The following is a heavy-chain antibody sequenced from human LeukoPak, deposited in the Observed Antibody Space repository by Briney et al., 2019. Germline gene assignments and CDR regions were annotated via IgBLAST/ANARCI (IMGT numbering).Heavy chain of an antibody. CDR2: IYHSGST. D-gene: IGHD6-13*01. CDR1: GGSISSSNW. V-gene: IGHV4-4*02. Sequence: SGTLSLTCAVSGGSISSSNWWSWVRQPPGKGLEWIGEIYHSGSTNYNPSLKSRVTMSVDESKNEFSLKLTSVTAADTAVYYCARFHTSSWFFDSWGQGILVTVSS. CDR3: ARFHTSSWFFDS. J-gene: IGHJ4*02.